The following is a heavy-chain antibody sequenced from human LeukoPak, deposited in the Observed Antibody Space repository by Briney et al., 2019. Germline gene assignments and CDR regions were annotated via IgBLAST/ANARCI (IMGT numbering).Heavy chain of an antibody. CDR1: TFTFSNYW. CDR2: INQNGSEK. J-gene: IGHJ6*02. CDR3: ARAQSGHCSSTSCYDYGMDV. D-gene: IGHD2-2*01. Sequence: GGSLRLSCAASTFTFSNYWMSRVRQAPGQGLEWVANINQNGSEKYYADSVKGRFTFSRDNAKNSLYLQMNCLRAEDTAVYYCARAQSGHCSSTSCYDYGMDVWGQGTTVTVSS. V-gene: IGHV3-7*01.